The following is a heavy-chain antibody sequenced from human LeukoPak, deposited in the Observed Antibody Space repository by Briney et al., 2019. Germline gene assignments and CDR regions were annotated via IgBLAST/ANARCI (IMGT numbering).Heavy chain of an antibody. CDR2: IKPNSGGT. CDR3: ARDIGYSYGYPNNYFDY. D-gene: IGHD5-18*01. Sequence: ASVKVSCKAAGYTFTGYYMHWLRQSPGQGLEWMGWIKPNSGGTNYAQKFQGRGTMTRDTSISTAYMELSRLRSDDTAVYYCARDIGYSYGYPNNYFDYWGQGTLVTVSS. V-gene: IGHV1-2*02. J-gene: IGHJ4*02. CDR1: GYTFTGYY.